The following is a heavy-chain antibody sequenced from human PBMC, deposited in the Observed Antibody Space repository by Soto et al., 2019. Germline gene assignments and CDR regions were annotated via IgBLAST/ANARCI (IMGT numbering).Heavy chain of an antibody. CDR2: IYYSGST. CDR1: VGSISSGDYY. D-gene: IGHD3-3*01. J-gene: IGHJ5*02. Sequence: SETLSLTCTVSVGSISSGDYYWSWIREPPGKGLEWIGYIYYSGSTYYNPSLKSRVTISVDTSKNQFSLKLSSVTAADTAVYYCARESYYDFWSGYYYRNWFDPWGQGTLVTVSS. V-gene: IGHV4-30-4*01. CDR3: ARESYYDFWSGYYYRNWFDP.